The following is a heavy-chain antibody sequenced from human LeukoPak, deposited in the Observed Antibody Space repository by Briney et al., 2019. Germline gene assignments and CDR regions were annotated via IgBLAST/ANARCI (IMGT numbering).Heavy chain of an antibody. CDR1: GFSFSSYW. CDR2: INHSGNT. J-gene: IGHJ4*02. D-gene: IGHD3-22*01. CDR3: ARGLVITT. Sequence: GSLRLSCAASGFSFSSYWMTWVRQAPGKGLEWIGEINHSGNTNYNPSLKSRVTVSVDTSKNQFSLKLSSVTAADTAVYYCARGLVITTWGQGTLVTVSS. V-gene: IGHV4-34*01.